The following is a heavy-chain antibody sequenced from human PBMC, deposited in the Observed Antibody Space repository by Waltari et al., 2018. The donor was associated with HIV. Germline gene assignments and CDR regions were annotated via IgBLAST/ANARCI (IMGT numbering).Heavy chain of an antibody. J-gene: IGHJ4*02. D-gene: IGHD1-1*01. CDR2: ISGSGTNS. V-gene: IGHV3-23*01. Sequence: EVQLLESGGGLVQPGGSLRLSCAASAVTFSSHVMNWVRQAPGKGREWVSGISGSGTNSFYADSAKGRFTISRDNAKNTLHLQMSSLRVDDTAVYYCAKISLTGRDDYWGQGTLVTVSS. CDR1: AVTFSSHV. CDR3: AKISLTGRDDY.